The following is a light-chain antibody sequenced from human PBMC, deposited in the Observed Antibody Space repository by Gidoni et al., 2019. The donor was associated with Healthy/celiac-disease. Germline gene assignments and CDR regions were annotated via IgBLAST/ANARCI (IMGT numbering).Light chain of an antibody. CDR1: QSLLHSDGKNY. Sequence: DIVMTQTPRSLFVTSGQPASISCKSSQSLLHSDGKNYLYGSLQKPGSPPQLLLYALSNRFAGVPDSFSASVSWPDFTLKISRVEAEDVGVYYCMQSIQLPLTCGGGTKVEIK. J-gene: IGKJ4*01. CDR3: MQSIQLPLT. CDR2: ALS. V-gene: IGKV2D-29*01.